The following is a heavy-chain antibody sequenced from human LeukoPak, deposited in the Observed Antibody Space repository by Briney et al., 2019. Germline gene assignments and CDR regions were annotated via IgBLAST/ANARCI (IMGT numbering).Heavy chain of an antibody. J-gene: IGHJ4*02. Sequence: GGSLRLSCAASGFTFSSYWMSWVRQAPGKGLEWVSAISGSGGSTYYADSVKGRFTISRDNSKNTLYLQMNSLRAEDTAVYYCAKKRYYYGSGSYNEFDYWGQGTLVTVSS. CDR2: ISGSGGST. CDR1: GFTFSSYW. CDR3: AKKRYYYGSGSYNEFDY. D-gene: IGHD3-10*01. V-gene: IGHV3-23*01.